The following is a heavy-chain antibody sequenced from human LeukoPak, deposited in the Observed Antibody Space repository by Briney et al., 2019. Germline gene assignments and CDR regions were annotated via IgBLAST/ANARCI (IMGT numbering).Heavy chain of an antibody. D-gene: IGHD1-1*01. CDR2: ISGSGGDT. CDR1: GFTFSRYA. J-gene: IGHJ4*02. CDR3: ARGTRGEGFDY. Sequence: GGSLRLSCAASGFTFSRYAMSWVRQTPGKGLEWVSAISGSGGDTFYADSVKGRFTISRDNAKNTLYLQMNSLRAEDTAVYYCARGTRGEGFDYWGQGTLVTVSS. V-gene: IGHV3-23*01.